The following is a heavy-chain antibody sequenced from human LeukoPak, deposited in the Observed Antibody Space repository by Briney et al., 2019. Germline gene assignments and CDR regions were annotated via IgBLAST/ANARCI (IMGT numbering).Heavy chain of an antibody. Sequence: GGSLRLSCAASGSTFSDQYMDWVRQAPGKGLQWVGRTGNKASRYITEYAASVRGRFTISRDDSKNSLYLQMNSLKTEDTALYYCTRGYSGRSVYAFDIWGQGTMVTLSS. CDR3: TRGYSGRSVYAFDI. CDR1: GSTFSDQY. D-gene: IGHD1-26*01. V-gene: IGHV3-72*01. CDR2: TGNKASRYIT. J-gene: IGHJ3*02.